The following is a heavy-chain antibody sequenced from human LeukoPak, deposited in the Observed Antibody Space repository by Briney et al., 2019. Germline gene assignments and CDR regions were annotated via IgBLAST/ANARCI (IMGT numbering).Heavy chain of an antibody. CDR1: GYTFTSYA. V-gene: IGHV1-3*01. D-gene: IGHD5-24*01. J-gene: IGHJ4*02. CDR3: ARDRDRDGYNYDY. Sequence: VASVKVSCKASGYTFTSYAMHWVRQAPGQRLEWMGWINAGNGNTKYSQKFQGRVTITRDTSASTAYMELSSLRSEDTAVYYCARDRDRDGYNYDYWGQGTLVTVSS. CDR2: INAGNGNT.